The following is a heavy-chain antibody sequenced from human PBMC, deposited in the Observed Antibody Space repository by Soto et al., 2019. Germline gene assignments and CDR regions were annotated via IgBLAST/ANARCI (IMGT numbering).Heavy chain of an antibody. CDR1: GFTFSNYA. J-gene: IGHJ6*02. V-gene: IGHV3-23*01. CDR3: ANSVYYDSSGYYYSYYYGMDV. Sequence: PGGSLRLSCAASGFTFSNYAMSWVRQAPGKGLDWVSGISGSGGSTNYSDSVKGRFTISRDNSKNTLYLQMNSLRAEDKAVYYCANSVYYDSSGYYYSYYYGMDVWGQGTTVTVSS. D-gene: IGHD3-22*01. CDR2: ISGSGGST.